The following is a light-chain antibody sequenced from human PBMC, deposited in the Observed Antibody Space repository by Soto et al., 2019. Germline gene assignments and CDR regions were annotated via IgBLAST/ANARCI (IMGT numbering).Light chain of an antibody. J-gene: IGLJ1*01. CDR2: SND. V-gene: IGLV1-44*01. CDR1: RSNIGRNP. Sequence: QSVLIQPPSASGTPGQKVTISCSGSRSNIGRNPVNWYQQLPRTAPKLLIYSNDQRPSWVPDRFSGSKSGTSASLAISGLQSEDEDDYYCSSYAGSSNVFGTGTKLTVL. CDR3: SSYAGSSNV.